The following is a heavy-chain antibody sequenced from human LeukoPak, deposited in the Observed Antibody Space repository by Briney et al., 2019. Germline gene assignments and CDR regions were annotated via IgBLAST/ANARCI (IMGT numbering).Heavy chain of an antibody. CDR2: VNHSGYT. V-gene: IGHV4-34*01. J-gene: IGHJ4*02. D-gene: IGHD1-26*01. Sequence: SETLSLTCGVSGTSFTSYYWSWIRQTPGKGLEWIGEVNHSGYTNMNPSLKSRVTISVDTSKNQFSLKLTSVAAADTAVYYCARHEHSGIVLAYWGQGTLVTVSS. CDR1: GTSFTSYY. CDR3: ARHEHSGIVLAY.